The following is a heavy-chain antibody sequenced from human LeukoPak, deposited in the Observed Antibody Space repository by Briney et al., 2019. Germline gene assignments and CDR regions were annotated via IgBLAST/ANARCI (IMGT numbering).Heavy chain of an antibody. Sequence: QPGGSLRLSCAASGFTFSSYSTNWVRQAPGKGLEWVSYISSSSSTIYYADSVKGRFTISRDNAKNSLYLQMNSLRAEDTAVYYCASVVVPAAIPYTFDYWGQGTLVTVSS. CDR2: ISSSSSTI. V-gene: IGHV3-48*01. J-gene: IGHJ4*02. D-gene: IGHD2-2*02. CDR1: GFTFSSYS. CDR3: ASVVVPAAIPYTFDY.